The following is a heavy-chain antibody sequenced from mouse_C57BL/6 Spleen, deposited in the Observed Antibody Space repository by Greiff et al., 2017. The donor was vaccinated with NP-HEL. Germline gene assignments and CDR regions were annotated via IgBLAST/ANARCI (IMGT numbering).Heavy chain of an antibody. CDR1: GYTFTSYW. CDR3: ARSGYYGSSYQAWFAY. Sequence: QVQLQQPGAELVKPGASVKLSCKASGYTFTSYWMQWVKQRPGQGLEWIGEIDPSDSYTNSNQQFKGKATLTVDTSSSTAYMQLSSLTSEDSAVYYCARSGYYGSSYQAWFAYWGQGTLVTVSA. J-gene: IGHJ3*01. V-gene: IGHV1-50*01. D-gene: IGHD1-1*01. CDR2: IDPSDSYT.